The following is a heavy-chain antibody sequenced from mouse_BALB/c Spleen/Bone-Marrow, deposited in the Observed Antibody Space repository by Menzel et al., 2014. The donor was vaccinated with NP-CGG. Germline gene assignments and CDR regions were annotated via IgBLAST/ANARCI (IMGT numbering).Heavy chain of an antibody. Sequence: QVQLKESGPGLVAPSQSLSITCTVSGFSLTSYGVHWVRRPPGKGLEWLGVIWAGGSTNYNSALMSRLSISKDNSKSQVFLKMNSLQTDDKAMYYCVRGGGDSYYNWYFDVWGAGTTVTVSS. CDR2: IWAGGST. D-gene: IGHD2-3*01. CDR3: VRGGGDSYYNWYFDV. V-gene: IGHV2-9*02. J-gene: IGHJ1*01. CDR1: GFSLTSYG.